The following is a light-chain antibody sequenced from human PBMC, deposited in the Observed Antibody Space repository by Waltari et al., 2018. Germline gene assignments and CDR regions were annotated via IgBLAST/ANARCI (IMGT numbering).Light chain of an antibody. CDR2: LNSDGSH. J-gene: IGLJ2*01. V-gene: IGLV4-69*01. Sequence: QLVLTQSPSASASLGAPFKLTCTLSRGHSNYAIAWHQQQPKKGPRYLMKLNSDGSHTKGDGSPDRFSGSSSGAERILTISSLQSEDEGDYYCQTWDTDIHVVFGGGTSLTVL. CDR1: RGHSNYA. CDR3: QTWDTDIHVV.